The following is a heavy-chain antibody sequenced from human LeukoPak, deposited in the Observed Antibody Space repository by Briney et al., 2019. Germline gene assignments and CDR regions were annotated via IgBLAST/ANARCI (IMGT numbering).Heavy chain of an antibody. J-gene: IGHJ4*02. V-gene: IGHV3-30*04. CDR1: GFTFSTYA. CDR3: ARVYLERLTAGYFDH. D-gene: IGHD2-8*01. CDR2: ISDDGRHN. Sequence: HPGGSLRLSCAASGFTFSTYAMNWVRQAPGKGLEWVAVISDDGRHNYYADSVKGRFTISRDNSKSTLYLQMNSLRDDDSAAYFCARVYLERLTAGYFDHWGQGTLVTVSS.